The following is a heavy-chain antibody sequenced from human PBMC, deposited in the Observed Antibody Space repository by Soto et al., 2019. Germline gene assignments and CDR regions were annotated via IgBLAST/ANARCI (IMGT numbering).Heavy chain of an antibody. CDR2: ISFDGSNK. CDR3: AKDRLVGCGGDCHYDH. J-gene: IGHJ4*02. D-gene: IGHD2-21*02. CDR1: GFTLGHYG. Sequence: QVQLVECGGGVVQPGRSLRLTCAASGFTLGHYGMHWVRQAPGKGLEWVAVISFDGSNKFYADSVKGRFTISRDSSRYTLDLEMNSLTAEDTAVYYCAKDRLVGCGGDCHYDHWGQGTLVIVS. V-gene: IGHV3-30*18.